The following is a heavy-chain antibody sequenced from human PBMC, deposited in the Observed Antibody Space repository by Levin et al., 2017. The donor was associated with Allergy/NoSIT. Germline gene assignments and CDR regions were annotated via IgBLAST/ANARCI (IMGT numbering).Heavy chain of an antibody. CDR2: IKSKTDGGTT. J-gene: IGHJ5*02. D-gene: IGHD3-16*02. CDR1: GFTFSNAW. Sequence: ETLSLTCAASGFTFSNAWMSWVRQAPGKGLEWVGRIKSKTDGGTTDYAAPVKGRFTISRDDSKNTLYLQMNSLKTEDTAVYYCTTDGGITFGGVIVMRTADNWFDPWGQGTLVTVSS. V-gene: IGHV3-15*01. CDR3: TTDGGITFGGVIVMRTADNWFDP.